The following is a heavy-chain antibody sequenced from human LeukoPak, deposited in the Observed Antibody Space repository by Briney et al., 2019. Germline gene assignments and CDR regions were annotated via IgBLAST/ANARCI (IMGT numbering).Heavy chain of an antibody. CDR3: ARALKYDYDDLDAYDI. V-gene: IGHV4-4*07. Sequence: PSETLSLTCTVSGGSISGYFWGWIRQPAGKGLEWIGHIYTSGSTIYNPSLKSRATMSVDTSKNQFSLKLTSVTAADTAVYYCARALKYDYDDLDAYDIWGRGTMVTVSS. CDR2: IYTSGST. J-gene: IGHJ3*02. CDR1: GGSISGYF. D-gene: IGHD4-17*01.